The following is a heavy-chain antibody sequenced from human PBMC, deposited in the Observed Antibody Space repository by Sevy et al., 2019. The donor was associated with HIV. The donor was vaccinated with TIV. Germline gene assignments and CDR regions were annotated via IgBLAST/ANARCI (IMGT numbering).Heavy chain of an antibody. CDR1: GFTFSDYY. J-gene: IGHJ4*02. V-gene: IGHV3-11*06. CDR2: ISTSSSYT. CDR3: ARVRYNYGQKYFDY. Sequence: GGSLRLSCTASGFTFSDYYMSWIRQAPGKGLEWVSYISTSSSYTSYPDSVKGQFTISRDNAKNSLYLQMNSVRVEDRAVYYCARVRYNYGQKYFDYWGQGTLVTVSS. D-gene: IGHD5-18*01.